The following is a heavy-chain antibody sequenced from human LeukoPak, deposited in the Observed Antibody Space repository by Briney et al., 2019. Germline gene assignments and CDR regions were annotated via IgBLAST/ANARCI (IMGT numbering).Heavy chain of an antibody. CDR1: GGSISSGGYY. CDR3: ARVAPSRGMVDY. CDR2: IYYSGST. J-gene: IGHJ4*02. Sequence: SQTLSLTCTVSGGSISSGGYYWSWIRQHPGKGLEWIGSIYYSGSTYYSSSFRNRVTISLDTSTRQFSLKLSSVTAADTAVFYCARVAPSRGMVDYWGQGTLVTVSS. V-gene: IGHV4-31*03.